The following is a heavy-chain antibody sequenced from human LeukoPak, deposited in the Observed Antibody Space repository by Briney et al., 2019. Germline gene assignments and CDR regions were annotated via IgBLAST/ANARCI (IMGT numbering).Heavy chain of an antibody. D-gene: IGHD5-24*01. J-gene: IGHJ4*02. V-gene: IGHV4-4*02. CDR3: ARNPRNGHTFDY. Sequence: PSETLSLTCAVSGGSIRSVTWWSWVRQPPGKGLEWVGEIFQSGSANYNPSLKSRVTISVDKSKNQFSLNLSSVTAADTAVYYCARNPRNGHTFDYWGQGTLVTVSS. CDR2: IFQSGSA. CDR1: GGSIRSVTW.